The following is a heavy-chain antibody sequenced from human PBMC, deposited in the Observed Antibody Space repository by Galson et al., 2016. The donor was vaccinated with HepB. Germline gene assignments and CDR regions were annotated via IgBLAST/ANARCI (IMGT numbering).Heavy chain of an antibody. Sequence: QSGAEVKKPGESLKISCQGSGYSFTTYWIAWVRHVPGEGLEWMGFIYPGDSKIRYSPSFQGQVTISVDKSVNTAYLQWSSLQASDTAIYYCARHGAMANKAGLDVWGRGTTVTVSS. J-gene: IGHJ6*02. CDR3: ARHGAMANKAGLDV. CDR2: IYPGDSKI. CDR1: GYSFTTYW. D-gene: IGHD1/OR15-1a*01. V-gene: IGHV5-51*01.